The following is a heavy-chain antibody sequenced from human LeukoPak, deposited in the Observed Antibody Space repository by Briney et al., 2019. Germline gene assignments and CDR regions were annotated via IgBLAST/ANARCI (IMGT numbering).Heavy chain of an antibody. J-gene: IGHJ4*02. D-gene: IGHD2-2*01. CDR2: INHSGST. Sequence: SETLSLTCAVYGGSFSGYYWSWIRQPPGKGLEWIGEINHSGSTNYNPSLKSRVTISVDTSKNQFSLKLSSVTAADTAVYYCARQARYCSSTSCYAGFDYWGQGTLVTVSS. V-gene: IGHV4-34*01. CDR3: ARQARYCSSTSCYAGFDY. CDR1: GGSFSGYY.